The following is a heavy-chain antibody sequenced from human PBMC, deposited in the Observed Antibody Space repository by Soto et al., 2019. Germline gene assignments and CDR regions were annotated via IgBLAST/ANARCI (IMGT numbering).Heavy chain of an antibody. CDR1: GFAFKDDA. CDR2: VGISGDDT. D-gene: IGHD5-12*01. CDR3: AKEWSEVAG. J-gene: IGHJ4*02. Sequence: GGSLRLSCAASGFAFKDDAMYWVRQAPGKGLEWVSSVGISGDDTYYAESVKGRFTISRDNSKNTVHLQMDSMRAEDTAVYYCAKEWSEVAGWGQGTLVTVSS. V-gene: IGHV3-23*01.